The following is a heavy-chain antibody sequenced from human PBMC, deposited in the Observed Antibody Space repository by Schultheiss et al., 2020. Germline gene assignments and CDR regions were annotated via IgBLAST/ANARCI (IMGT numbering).Heavy chain of an antibody. V-gene: IGHV3-30*18. J-gene: IGHJ6*02. CDR2: ISYDGSNK. D-gene: IGHD4-17*01. Sequence: GGSLRLSCAASGFTFSSYGMHWVRQAPGKGLEWVAVISYDGSNKYYADSVKGRFTISRDNSKNTLYLQMNSLRAEDTAVYYCAKDLREGYGDYNYYYYGMDVWGQGTTVTVSS. CDR3: AKDLREGYGDYNYYYYGMDV. CDR1: GFTFSSYG.